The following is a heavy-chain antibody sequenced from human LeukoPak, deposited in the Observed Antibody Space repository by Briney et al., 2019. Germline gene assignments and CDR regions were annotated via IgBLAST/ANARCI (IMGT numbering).Heavy chain of an antibody. V-gene: IGHV4-59*01. Sequence: SETLSLTCTVSGDFITAYYWSWIRQPPGKGLEWIGYVYYSGSTEYNPSLRSRFTISLEMSKHQFSLNLTSVTAADTAVYYCASNTGTVFDYWGQGALVTVSS. CDR2: VYYSGST. J-gene: IGHJ4*02. CDR3: ASNTGTVFDY. D-gene: IGHD7-27*01. CDR1: GDFITAYY.